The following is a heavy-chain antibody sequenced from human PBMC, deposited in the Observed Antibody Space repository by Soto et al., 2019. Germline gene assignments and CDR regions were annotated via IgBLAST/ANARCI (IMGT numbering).Heavy chain of an antibody. CDR2: IYYSGST. CDR3: AGRLYYDSSGFGGGGMDV. D-gene: IGHD3-22*01. CDR1: GGSISSSSYY. Sequence: SETLSLTCTVSGGSISSSSYYWGWIRQPPGKGLEWIGSIYYSGSTYYNPSLKSRVTISVDTSKNQFSLKLSSVTAADTAVYYCAGRLYYDSSGFGGGGMDVWGKGTTVT. J-gene: IGHJ6*04. V-gene: IGHV4-39*01.